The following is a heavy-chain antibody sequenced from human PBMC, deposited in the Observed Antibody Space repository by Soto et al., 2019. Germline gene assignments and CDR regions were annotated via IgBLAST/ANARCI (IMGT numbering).Heavy chain of an antibody. J-gene: IGHJ4*02. Sequence: PSEPLSLTCSVSDDSINSDKYYWGWIRQPPGKGLERIGIIYYRGNAYYNPSLQTRVTISLDKSKSQFSLKLNPVTAADSAVYFCARLEGLATISYYFDFWGPGALVTVSS. CDR2: IYYRGNA. CDR1: DDSINSDKYY. D-gene: IGHD5-12*01. V-gene: IGHV4-39*01. CDR3: ARLEGLATISYYFDF.